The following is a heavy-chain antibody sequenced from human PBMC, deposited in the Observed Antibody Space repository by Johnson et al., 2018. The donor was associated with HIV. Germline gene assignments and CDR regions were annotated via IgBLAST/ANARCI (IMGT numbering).Heavy chain of an antibody. V-gene: IGHV3-30-3*01. CDR3: ARGAGPDDAFDI. CDR1: GFTVSSNY. J-gene: IGHJ3*02. CDR2: ISYDGSNK. D-gene: IGHD1-14*01. Sequence: QVQLVESGGGVVQPGGSLRLSCAASGFTVSSNYMSWVRQAPGKGLEWVAVISYDGSNKYYADSVKGRFTISRDNSKNTLYLQMNSLRAEDTALYYCARGAGPDDAFDIWGQGTMVTVSS.